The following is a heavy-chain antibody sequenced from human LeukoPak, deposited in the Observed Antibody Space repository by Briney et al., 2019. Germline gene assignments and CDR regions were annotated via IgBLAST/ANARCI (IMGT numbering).Heavy chain of an antibody. CDR3: AKGGKWDVTPFDY. Sequence: GGSLRLSCAASGFTFGSHAMSWVRQAPGKGLEWVSAISDRGGSAYYADSVKGRFTISRDNSKNTLYLQVNSLRAEDTAVYYCAKGGKWDVTPFDYWGQGTLVTVSS. CDR1: GFTFGSHA. V-gene: IGHV3-23*01. CDR2: ISDRGGSA. J-gene: IGHJ4*02. D-gene: IGHD1-26*01.